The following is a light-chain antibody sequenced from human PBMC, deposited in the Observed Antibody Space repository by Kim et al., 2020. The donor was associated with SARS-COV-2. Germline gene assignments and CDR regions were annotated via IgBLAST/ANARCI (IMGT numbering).Light chain of an antibody. V-gene: IGKV3-15*01. J-gene: IGKJ4*01. CDR1: QSVSSK. Sequence: SPGERATLSCRASQSVSSKLAWYQQKPGQAPRLLIYGASTRATGIPARFSGSGSGTEFTLTISRLQSEDFAVYYCQQYNNWPPLTFGGGTKVDIK. CDR2: GAS. CDR3: QQYNNWPPLT.